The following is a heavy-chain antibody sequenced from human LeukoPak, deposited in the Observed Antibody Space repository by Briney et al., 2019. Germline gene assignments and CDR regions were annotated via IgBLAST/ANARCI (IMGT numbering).Heavy chain of an antibody. J-gene: IGHJ4*02. V-gene: IGHV3-53*01. D-gene: IGHD3-22*01. CDR2: ISNGGNT. CDR1: GPTVSGNY. CDR3: ASRAYFSDSSTYRWYYFDY. Sequence: GGSLRLSCAASGPTVSGNYMSWVRQAPGKGLEWVSVISNGGNTYYADSVKGRFTISGDNSKNTLYLQMDSLRVDDTAVYYCASRAYFSDSSTYRWYYFDYWGQGTLVTVSS.